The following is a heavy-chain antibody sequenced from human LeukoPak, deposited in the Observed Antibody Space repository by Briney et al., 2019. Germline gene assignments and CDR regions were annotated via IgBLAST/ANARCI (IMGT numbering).Heavy chain of an antibody. CDR1: GGSISSYY. CDR2: IYYSGST. Sequence: SETLSLTCTVSGGSISSYYWSWIRQPPGKGLEWIGYIYYSGSTNYNPSLQSRVTISVDTSKNQFSLKLSSVTAADTAVYYCTRDLSPDVSGSDWGQGTLVTVSS. CDR3: TRDLSPDVSGSD. J-gene: IGHJ4*02. D-gene: IGHD3-10*01. V-gene: IGHV4-59*01.